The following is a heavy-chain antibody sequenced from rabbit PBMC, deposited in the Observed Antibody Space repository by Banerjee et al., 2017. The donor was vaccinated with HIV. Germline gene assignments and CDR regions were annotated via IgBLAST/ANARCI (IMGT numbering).Heavy chain of an antibody. Sequence: QSLEESGGDLVKPGASLTLTCKASGFSFSSDYWICWVRQVPGKGLEWIACIYAGSSGSTYYASWAKGRFTISKTSSTTVTLQMTSLTAADTATYFCARDLAGVIGWNFNLWGPGTLVTVS. J-gene: IGHJ4*01. CDR2: IYAGSSGST. CDR3: ARDLAGVIGWNFNL. CDR1: GFSFSSDYW. V-gene: IGHV1S40*01. D-gene: IGHD4-1*01.